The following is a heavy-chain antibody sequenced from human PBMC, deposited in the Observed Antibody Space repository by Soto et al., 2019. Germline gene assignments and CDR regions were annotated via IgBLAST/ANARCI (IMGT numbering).Heavy chain of an antibody. Sequence: QVQLVESGGGVVQPGRSLRLSCAASGFTFSSYAMHWVRQAPGKGLEWVAVISYDGSNKYYADSVKGRFTISRDNSKNTLYLQMNSLRAEDTAVYYCARDQGGLSSRRRGGRYYGMDVWGLGTTVTVSS. CDR3: ARDQGGLSSRRRGGRYYGMDV. CDR1: GFTFSSYA. J-gene: IGHJ6*02. CDR2: ISYDGSNK. D-gene: IGHD6-13*01. V-gene: IGHV3-30-3*01.